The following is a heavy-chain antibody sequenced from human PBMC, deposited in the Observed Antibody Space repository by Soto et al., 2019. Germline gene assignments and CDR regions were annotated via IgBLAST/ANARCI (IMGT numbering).Heavy chain of an antibody. CDR2: IIPIFGTA. CDR3: ARERDIVVVPAAMGYYYYYGMDV. D-gene: IGHD2-2*01. Sequence: ASVKVSCKASGGTFSSYAISWVRQAPGQGLEWMGGIIPIFGTANYAQKFQGRVTITADESTSTAYMELSSLRSEDTAVYYCARERDIVVVPAAMGYYYYYGMDVWGQGTTVTVSS. CDR1: GGTFSSYA. V-gene: IGHV1-69*13. J-gene: IGHJ6*02.